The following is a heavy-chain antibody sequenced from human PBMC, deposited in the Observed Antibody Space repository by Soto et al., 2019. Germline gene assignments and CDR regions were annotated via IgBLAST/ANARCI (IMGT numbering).Heavy chain of an antibody. CDR3: ARTRIMITFGGVIALGAFDI. J-gene: IGHJ3*02. V-gene: IGHV3-53*01. D-gene: IGHD3-16*02. CDR1: GFTVSSNY. Sequence: GGSLRLSCAASGFTVSSNYMSWVRQAPGKGLEWVSDIYSGGSTYYADSVKGRFTISRDNSKNTLYLQMNSLRAEDTAVYYCARTRIMITFGGVIALGAFDIWGQGTMVTVSS. CDR2: IYSGGST.